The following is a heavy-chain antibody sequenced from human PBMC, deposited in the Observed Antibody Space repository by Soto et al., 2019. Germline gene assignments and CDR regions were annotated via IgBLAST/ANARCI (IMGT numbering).Heavy chain of an antibody. CDR1: GGSISSYY. J-gene: IGHJ4*02. Sequence: SETLSLTCTVSGGSISSYYWSWIRQPPGKGLEWIGYIYYSGSTNYNPSLKSRVTISVDTSKNQFSLKLSSVTAADTAVYYCARHAVGPFAFDYWGQGTLVTVSS. CDR3: ARHAVGPFAFDY. CDR2: IYYSGST. V-gene: IGHV4-59*08.